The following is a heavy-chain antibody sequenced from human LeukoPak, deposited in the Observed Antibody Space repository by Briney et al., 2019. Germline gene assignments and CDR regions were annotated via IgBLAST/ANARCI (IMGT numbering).Heavy chain of an antibody. CDR2: ISWNSGSI. D-gene: IGHD3-22*01. Sequence: GGSLRLSCAASGFTFDDYAMHWVRQAPGKGLEWVSGISWNSGSIGCADSVKGRFTISRDNAKNSLYLQMNSLRAEDTAVYYCARDDYYDSSGGAFDIWGQGTMVTVSS. CDR3: ARDDYYDSSGGAFDI. V-gene: IGHV3-9*01. J-gene: IGHJ3*02. CDR1: GFTFDDYA.